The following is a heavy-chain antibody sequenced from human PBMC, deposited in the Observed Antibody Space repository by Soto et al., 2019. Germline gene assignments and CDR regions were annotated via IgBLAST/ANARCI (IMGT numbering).Heavy chain of an antibody. CDR2: INAGNGNT. J-gene: IGHJ3*02. CDR1: GYTFTSYA. D-gene: IGHD6-13*01. V-gene: IGHV1-3*01. CDR3: ARRGAAGLTADAFDI. Sequence: GASVKVSCKASGYTFTSYAMHWVRQAPGQRLEWMGWINAGNGNTKYSQKFQGRVTITRDTSASTAYMELSSLRSEDTAVYYCARRGAAGLTADAFDIWGQGTVVTVSS.